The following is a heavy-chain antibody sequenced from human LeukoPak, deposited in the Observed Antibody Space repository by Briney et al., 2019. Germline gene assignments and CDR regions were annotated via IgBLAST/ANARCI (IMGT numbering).Heavy chain of an antibody. CDR1: GYTFTSYG. V-gene: IGHV1-18*01. D-gene: IGHD5-12*01. Sequence: GASVKVSCKASGYTFTSYGISWVRQAPGQGLEWMGWISAYNGNTNYAQKLQGRVTMSTDTSTSTAYMELRSLRSDDTAVYYCARAPGYSGYVKGPNDYWGQGTLVTVSS. J-gene: IGHJ4*02. CDR3: ARAPGYSGYVKGPNDY. CDR2: ISAYNGNT.